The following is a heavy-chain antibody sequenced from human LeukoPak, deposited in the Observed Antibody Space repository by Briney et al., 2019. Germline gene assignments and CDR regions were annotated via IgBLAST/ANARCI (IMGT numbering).Heavy chain of an antibody. D-gene: IGHD5-18*01. J-gene: IGHJ5*02. CDR1: GFTFSDYS. CDR2: ISRSSSTI. CDR3: ASPGYTYANPMDP. V-gene: IGHV3-48*01. Sequence: GGSLRLSCAASGFTFSDYSMNWVRQAPGRGLEWVSYISRSSSTIYYADSVKGRFTISRDNAKNSLFLQMNSLRAEDTAVYYCASPGYTYANPMDPWGQGTLVTVSS.